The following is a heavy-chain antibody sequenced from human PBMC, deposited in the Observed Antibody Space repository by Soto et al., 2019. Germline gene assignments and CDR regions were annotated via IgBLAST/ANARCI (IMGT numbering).Heavy chain of an antibody. Sequence: QVQLVESGGGVVQPGRSLRLSCAASGFTFSSYGMHWVRQAPGKGLEWVAVIWYDGSNKYYADSVKGRFTISRDNSKNTLYLQMNSLRAEDTAVYYCARAPIVAGYFDCWGQGTLVTVSS. CDR1: GFTFSSYG. D-gene: IGHD5-12*01. CDR2: IWYDGSNK. V-gene: IGHV3-33*01. CDR3: ARAPIVAGYFDC. J-gene: IGHJ4*02.